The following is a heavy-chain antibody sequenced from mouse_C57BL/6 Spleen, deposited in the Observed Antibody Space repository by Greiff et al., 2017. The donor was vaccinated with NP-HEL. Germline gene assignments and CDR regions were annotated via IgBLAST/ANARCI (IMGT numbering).Heavy chain of an antibody. D-gene: IGHD2-3*01. Sequence: EVQLQQSGPELVKPGASVKISCKASGYTFTDYYMNWVKQSHGKSLEWIGDINPNNGGTSYNQKFKGKATLTVDKSSSTAYMELRSLTSEDSAVYYCAREGDGYYVSYFDYWGQGTTLTVSS. CDR3: AREGDGYYVSYFDY. V-gene: IGHV1-26*01. J-gene: IGHJ2*01. CDR2: INPNNGGT. CDR1: GYTFTDYY.